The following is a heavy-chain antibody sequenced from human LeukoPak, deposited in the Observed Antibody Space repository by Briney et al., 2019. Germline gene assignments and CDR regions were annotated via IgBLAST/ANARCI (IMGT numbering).Heavy chain of an antibody. Sequence: SETLSLTCTVSGGSISGYYWSWIRQPAGKGLEWIGRIYTSGTTNYNPSLKSRVTMSVDTSKNQFSLKLSSVTAADTAVYYCARDPYYYGSGSNWCDPWGQGTLVTVSS. CDR3: ARDPYYYGSGSNWCDP. CDR1: GGSISGYY. V-gene: IGHV4-4*07. CDR2: IYTSGTT. J-gene: IGHJ5*02. D-gene: IGHD3-10*01.